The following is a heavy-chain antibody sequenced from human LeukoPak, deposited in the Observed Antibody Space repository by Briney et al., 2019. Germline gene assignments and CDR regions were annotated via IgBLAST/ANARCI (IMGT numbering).Heavy chain of an antibody. D-gene: IGHD6-19*01. Sequence: ASVKVSCKASGYTFTHFGISWVRQAPGQGLEWMGCINAYNGNTNYAQKLQGRVTMTTDTSTSTAYMEVRSLRSDDTAVYYCTRDLGQWLIQGIFFDYWGQGTQVTVSP. V-gene: IGHV1-18*01. J-gene: IGHJ4*02. CDR3: TRDLGQWLIQGIFFDY. CDR2: INAYNGNT. CDR1: GYTFTHFG.